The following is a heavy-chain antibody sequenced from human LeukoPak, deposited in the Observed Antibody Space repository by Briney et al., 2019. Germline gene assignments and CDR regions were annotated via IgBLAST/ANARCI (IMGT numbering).Heavy chain of an antibody. J-gene: IGHJ4*02. Sequence: GRSLRLSCAASGFTFSSYAMHWVRQAPGKGLEWVAVISYDGSNKYYADSVKGRFTISRDNSKNTLYLQMNSLRAEDTAVYYCARGDSGVDFGYWGQGTLVTVSS. V-gene: IGHV3-30-3*01. CDR3: ARGDSGVDFGY. D-gene: IGHD5-12*01. CDR1: GFTFSSYA. CDR2: ISYDGSNK.